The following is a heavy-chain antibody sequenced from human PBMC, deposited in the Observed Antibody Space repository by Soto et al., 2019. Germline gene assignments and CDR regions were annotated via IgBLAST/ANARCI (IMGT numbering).Heavy chain of an antibody. CDR1: GFTFDTYA. V-gene: IGHV3-33*01. CDR3: ARAFCTNGVCYYYFDS. Sequence: GGSLRLSCSACGFTFDTYAMHWVRQAPGKGLEWVAVIYYDGSNKYYADSVKGRFTISRDNSKNTLYLQMNSLRAEDTAVYYCARAFCTNGVCYYYFDSWGQGTLVTVSS. CDR2: IYYDGSNK. J-gene: IGHJ4*02. D-gene: IGHD2-8*01.